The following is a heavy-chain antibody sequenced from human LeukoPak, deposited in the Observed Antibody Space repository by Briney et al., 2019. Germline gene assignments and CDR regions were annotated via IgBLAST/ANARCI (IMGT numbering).Heavy chain of an antibody. CDR1: GGTFSSYA. CDR2: IIPIFGTA. Sequence: SVKVSCKASGGTFSSYAISWVRQAPGQGLEWMEGIIPIFGTANYAQKFQGRVTITADESTSTAYMELSSLRSEDTAVYYCAGPNDYYDSSGHFDYWGQGTLVTVSS. V-gene: IGHV1-69*13. J-gene: IGHJ4*02. D-gene: IGHD3-22*01. CDR3: AGPNDYYDSSGHFDY.